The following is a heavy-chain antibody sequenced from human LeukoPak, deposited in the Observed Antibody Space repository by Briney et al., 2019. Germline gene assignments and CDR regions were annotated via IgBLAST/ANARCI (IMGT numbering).Heavy chain of an antibody. CDR1: GFTFSTYW. J-gene: IGHJ3*02. V-gene: IGHV3-74*01. CDR2: INTDGSTT. D-gene: IGHD1-14*01. CDR3: APEPEGAFDI. Sequence: PGGSLRLSCAASGFTFSTYWMHWVRQTPGKGLVWVSRINTDGSTTNYADSVKGRFTISRDNAKNTLYLQMNSLRAEDTAVYYCAPEPEGAFDIWGQGTMVTVSS.